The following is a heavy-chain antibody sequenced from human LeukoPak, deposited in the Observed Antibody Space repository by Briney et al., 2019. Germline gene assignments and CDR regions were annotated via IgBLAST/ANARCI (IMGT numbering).Heavy chain of an antibody. J-gene: IGHJ4*02. CDR3: ARHPGYSSGWYYFDY. CDR1: GGSISSSSYY. D-gene: IGHD6-19*01. Sequence: SETLSLTCTVSGGSISSSSYYWGWIRQPPGKGLEWIGSIYYSGSTYYNPSLKSRVTISVDTSKNQFSLKLSSATAADTAVYYCARHPGYSSGWYYFDYWGQGTLVTVSS. CDR2: IYYSGST. V-gene: IGHV4-39*01.